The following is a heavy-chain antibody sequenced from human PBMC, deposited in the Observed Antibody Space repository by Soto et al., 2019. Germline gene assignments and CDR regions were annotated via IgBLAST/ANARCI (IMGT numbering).Heavy chain of an antibody. D-gene: IGHD3-10*01. Sequence: GGSLRLSCAASGFTFSSHTMNWVRQTPGKGLEWVSFIASRTSTVYYADSVKGRFTISRDNAKNSLYLRMNSLRDEDTAVYYCARDFSYYGSGLRPNWFDPWGQGTLVTVSS. V-gene: IGHV3-48*02. J-gene: IGHJ5*02. CDR2: IASRTSTV. CDR1: GFTFSSHT. CDR3: ARDFSYYGSGLRPNWFDP.